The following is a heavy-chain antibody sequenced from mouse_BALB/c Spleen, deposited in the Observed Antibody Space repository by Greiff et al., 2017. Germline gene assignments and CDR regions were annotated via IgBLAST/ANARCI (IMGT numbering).Heavy chain of an antibody. D-gene: IGHD3-2*01. J-gene: IGHJ4*01. Sequence: QVQLQQSGAELVRPGSSVKISCKASGYAFSSYWMNWVKQRPGQGLEWIGQIYPGDGDTNYNGKFKGKATLTADKSSSTAYMQLSSLTSEDSAVYFCARSKDSSGYDAMDYWGQGTSVTVSS. CDR3: ARSKDSSGYDAMDY. CDR1: GYAFSSYW. V-gene: IGHV1-80*01. CDR2: IYPGDGDT.